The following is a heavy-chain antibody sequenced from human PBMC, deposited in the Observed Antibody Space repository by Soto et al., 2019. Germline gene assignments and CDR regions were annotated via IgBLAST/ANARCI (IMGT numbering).Heavy chain of an antibody. CDR3: ATARGYSSGQVDS. V-gene: IGHV1-3*04. CDR1: GYTFTSYA. D-gene: IGHD5-18*01. J-gene: IGHJ4*02. CDR2: INTGNGDT. Sequence: ASVKVSCKASGYTFTSYAMHWVRQAPGQRLEWMGWINTGNGDTKYSQKFQGRVTITRDTSASTAYMDLSSLRSEDTAVYYCATARGYSSGQVDSWGQGTLVTVFS.